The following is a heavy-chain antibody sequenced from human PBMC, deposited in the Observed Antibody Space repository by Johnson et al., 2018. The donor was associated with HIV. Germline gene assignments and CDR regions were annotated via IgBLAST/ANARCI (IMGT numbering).Heavy chain of an antibody. CDR1: TFTFSSYY. V-gene: IGHV3-30-3*01. D-gene: IGHD6-13*01. Sequence: QVQLVESGGGLVKPGGSLRLSCTVSTFTFSSYYMNCVRQAPGKGLEWVAVISYDGTNRYYADSVKGLFTISRHNSKNTLYLQMNSLRPEDTAVYYCASPPPAAGLGGDAFDIWGQGTMVTVSS. J-gene: IGHJ3*02. CDR2: ISYDGTNR. CDR3: ASPPPAAGLGGDAFDI.